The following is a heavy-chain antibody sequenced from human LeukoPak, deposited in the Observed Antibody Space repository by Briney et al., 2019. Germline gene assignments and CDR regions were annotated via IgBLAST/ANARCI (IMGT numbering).Heavy chain of an antibody. Sequence: SETLSLTCTVSGGSISSSSYYWGWIRQPPGKGLEWIGSIYYSGSTYYNPSLKSRVTISVDTSKNQFSLKLSSVTAADTAVYYCARDRTFDYWGQGTLVTVSS. J-gene: IGHJ4*02. CDR2: IYYSGST. CDR3: ARDRTFDY. V-gene: IGHV4-39*07. CDR1: GGSISSSSYY.